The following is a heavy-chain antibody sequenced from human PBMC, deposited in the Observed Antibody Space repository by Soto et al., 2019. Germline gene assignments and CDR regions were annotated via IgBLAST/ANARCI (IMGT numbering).Heavy chain of an antibody. CDR2: IWYDGSNK. V-gene: IGHV3-33*01. Sequence: QVQLVESGGGVVQPGRSLRLSCAASGFTFSRYGMHWVRQAPGKGLEWVAVIWYDGSNKYYADSVKGRFTISRDNSKNTLYLQMNSLRAEDTAVYYCARDLRSCTNGVCYQYFDYWGQGTLVTVSS. CDR3: ARDLRSCTNGVCYQYFDY. J-gene: IGHJ4*02. CDR1: GFTFSRYG. D-gene: IGHD2-8*01.